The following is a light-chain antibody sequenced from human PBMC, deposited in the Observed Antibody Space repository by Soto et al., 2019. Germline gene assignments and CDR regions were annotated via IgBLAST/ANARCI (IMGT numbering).Light chain of an antibody. CDR1: QSVSNN. Sequence: EIGMTQSPATLSVSPGERATLSCGASQSVSNNLAWYQQKPGQAPRLLIYGASTRATGLPARFSGSGSGKEFTLNISSLQSEDFAVYYCQQYNNWPPQITFGQGTRLEIK. CDR3: QQYNNWPPQIT. V-gene: IGKV3-15*01. J-gene: IGKJ5*01. CDR2: GAS.